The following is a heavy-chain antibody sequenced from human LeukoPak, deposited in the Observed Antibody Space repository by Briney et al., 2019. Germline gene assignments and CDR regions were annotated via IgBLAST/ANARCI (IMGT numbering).Heavy chain of an antibody. V-gene: IGHV1-2*02. Sequence: ASVKVSCKASGYTFTGYYMHWVRQAPGQGLEWMGWINPNSGGTNYAQKFQGRVTMTRDTSISTAYMELRRLRSDDTAVYYCARLGCSGGSCYSVDYWGQGTLVTVSS. D-gene: IGHD2-15*01. J-gene: IGHJ4*02. CDR3: ARLGCSGGSCYSVDY. CDR2: INPNSGGT. CDR1: GYTFTGYY.